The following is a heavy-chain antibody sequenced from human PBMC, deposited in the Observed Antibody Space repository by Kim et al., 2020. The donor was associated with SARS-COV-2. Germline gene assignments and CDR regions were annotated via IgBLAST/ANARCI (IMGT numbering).Heavy chain of an antibody. CDR3: ARPLNYYGSGSYKVWGGMDV. CDR2: INTNTGNP. D-gene: IGHD3-10*01. V-gene: IGHV7-4-1*02. CDR1: GYTFTSYA. Sequence: ASVKVSCKASGYTFTSYAMNWVRQAPGQGLEWMGWINTNTGNPTYAQGFTGRFVFSLDTSVSTAYLQISSLKAEDTAVYYCARPLNYYGSGSYKVWGGMDVWGQGTTVTVSS. J-gene: IGHJ6*02.